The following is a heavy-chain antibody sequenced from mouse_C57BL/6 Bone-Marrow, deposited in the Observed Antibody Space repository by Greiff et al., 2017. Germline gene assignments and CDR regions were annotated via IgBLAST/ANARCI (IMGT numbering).Heavy chain of an antibody. CDR2: IYPRSGNT. V-gene: IGHV1-81*01. D-gene: IGHD3-1*01. J-gene: IGHJ3*01. CDR1: GYTFTSYG. Sequence: VQLQQSGAELARPGASVKLSCKASGYTFTSYGISWVKQRTGQGLEWIGEIYPRSGNTHYNEKFKGKATLTADKSTSTAYMELRSLTSEDSAVYVCARGGYVGTFAYWGQGTLVTVSA. CDR3: ARGGYVGTFAY.